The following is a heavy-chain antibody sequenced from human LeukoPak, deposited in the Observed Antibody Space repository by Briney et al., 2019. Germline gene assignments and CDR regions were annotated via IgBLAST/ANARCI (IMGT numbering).Heavy chain of an antibody. V-gene: IGHV3-23*01. D-gene: IGHD4-17*01. J-gene: IGHJ5*02. Sequence: GGSLRLSCVASEFTFSNYAMSLVRQAPGKGLEWVSAISGSGGSTYYADSVKGRFTISRDNSKNTLYLQMSSLRAEDTAVYFCAQLPGYGDYSSNWFDPWGQGTLVTVSS. CDR1: EFTFSNYA. CDR3: AQLPGYGDYSSNWFDP. CDR2: ISGSGGST.